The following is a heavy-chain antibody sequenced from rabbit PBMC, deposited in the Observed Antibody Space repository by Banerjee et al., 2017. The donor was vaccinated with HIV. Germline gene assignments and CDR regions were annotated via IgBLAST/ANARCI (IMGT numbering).Heavy chain of an antibody. CDR1: GFSFSNKYV. D-gene: IGHD6-1*01. CDR3: ARDGAGYAGYGYARL. Sequence: QEQLEESGGDLVKPGASLTLSCTASGFSFSNKYVMCWVRQAPGKGLEWIGCINTSSGNTVYASWAKGRFTISKTSSTTVTLQMTSLTAADTATYFCARDGAGYAGYGYARLWGPGTL. CDR2: INTSSGNT. V-gene: IGHV1S45*01. J-gene: IGHJ4*01.